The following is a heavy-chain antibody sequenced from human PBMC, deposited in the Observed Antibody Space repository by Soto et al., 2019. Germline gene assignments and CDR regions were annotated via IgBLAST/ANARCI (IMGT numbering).Heavy chain of an antibody. V-gene: IGHV4-4*02. CDR2: VNHSGGT. J-gene: IGHJ4*02. CDR3: ARGSVDTVDSSGFYEY. Sequence: PSETLSLTCVVSDKSISKDIWWNWVRQPPGKGLEWIGEVNHSGGTSYNPSLKSRVTISVDTSKSQFSLKLTSVTAADRAVYYCARGSVDTVDSSGFYEYWGQGTPVTVSS. CDR1: DKSISKDIW. D-gene: IGHD3-22*01.